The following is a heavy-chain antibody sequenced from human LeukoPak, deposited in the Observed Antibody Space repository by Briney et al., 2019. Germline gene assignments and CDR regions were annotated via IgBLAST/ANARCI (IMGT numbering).Heavy chain of an antibody. CDR2: IIPIFGTA. D-gene: IGHD4-17*01. Sequence: SVKVSCKASGGTFSSYAISWVRQAPGQGLEWMGGIIPIFGTANYAQKFQGRVTITTDESTSTAYVELSSLRSEDTAVYYCAREIATTVTYNWFDPWGQGTLVTVSS. J-gene: IGHJ5*02. CDR3: AREIATTVTYNWFDP. V-gene: IGHV1-69*05. CDR1: GGTFSSYA.